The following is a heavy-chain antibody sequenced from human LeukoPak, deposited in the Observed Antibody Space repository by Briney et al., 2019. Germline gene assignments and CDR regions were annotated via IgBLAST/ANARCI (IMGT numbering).Heavy chain of an antibody. J-gene: IGHJ4*02. CDR2: ISWNSGSI. CDR1: GFTFDDYA. V-gene: IGHV3-9*01. D-gene: IGHD5-12*01. Sequence: GGSLRLSCAASGFTFDDYAMHWVRQAPGKGLEWVSGISWNSGSIGYADSVKGRFTISRDNAKNSLYLQMNSLRAEDTALYYCAKDTLGSGGYNSAFDYWGQGTLVTVSS. CDR3: AKDTLGSGGYNSAFDY.